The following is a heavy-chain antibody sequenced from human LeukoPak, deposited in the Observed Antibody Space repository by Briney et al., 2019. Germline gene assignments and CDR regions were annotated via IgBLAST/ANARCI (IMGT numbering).Heavy chain of an antibody. CDR1: GFSFSSYA. V-gene: IGHV3-23*01. CDR3: ARDYGGSSPFDY. J-gene: IGHJ4*02. CDR2: MSSSDDGR. D-gene: IGHD4-23*01. Sequence: PGGSLRLSCATSGFSFSSYAMSWVRQAPGKGLEWVSAMSSSDDGRYYAASVRGRFTISRDTSRSTLYLQMNSLRAEDTAVYYCARDYGGSSPFDYWGQGTLVTVSS.